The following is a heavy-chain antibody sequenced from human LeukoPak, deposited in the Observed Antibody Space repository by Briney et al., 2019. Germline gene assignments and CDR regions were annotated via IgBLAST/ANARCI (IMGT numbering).Heavy chain of an antibody. V-gene: IGHV1-46*01. J-gene: IGHJ5*02. Sequence: ASVKVSCKASGYTFTSYAMHWVRQAPGQGLEWMGIINPSGGSTSYAQKFQGRVTLTRDTSTSTVYMELSSLRSEDTAVYYCARERGVAVAGEGVDPWGQGTLVTVSS. D-gene: IGHD6-19*01. CDR2: INPSGGST. CDR3: ARERGVAVAGEGVDP. CDR1: GYTFTSYA.